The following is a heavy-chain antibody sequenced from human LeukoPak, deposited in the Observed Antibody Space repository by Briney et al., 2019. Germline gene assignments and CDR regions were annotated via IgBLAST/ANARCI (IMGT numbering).Heavy chain of an antibody. CDR2: IHPDGGST. Sequence: GASVKVSCKASGYTFNYYYIYWVRQAPGHGLESMGYIHPDGGSTNYAQKFQGRVTMTSDMSTNTVYMELRSLRSEDTAMYYCARAFNSIQPLDYWGQGTLVTVSS. J-gene: IGHJ4*02. CDR3: ARAFNSIQPLDY. D-gene: IGHD4-11*01. CDR1: GYTFNYYY. V-gene: IGHV1-46*02.